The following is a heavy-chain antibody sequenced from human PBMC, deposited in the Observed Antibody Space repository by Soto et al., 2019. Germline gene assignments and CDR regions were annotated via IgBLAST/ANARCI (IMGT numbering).Heavy chain of an antibody. CDR1: GGSISSYY. Sequence: QVQLQASGPGLVKPSETLSLTCTVSGGSISSYYWSWIRQPPGKGLEWIGYIYYRGSTNHHPSLKSRVPISEEPSKNPFWLNGSCVAAAATAVDYWAIGGGFWSGYSHPSPRMDVWGQGTTVTVSS. J-gene: IGHJ6*02. D-gene: IGHD3-3*01. V-gene: IGHV4-59*01. CDR2: IYYRGST. CDR3: AIGGGFWSGYSHPSPRMDV.